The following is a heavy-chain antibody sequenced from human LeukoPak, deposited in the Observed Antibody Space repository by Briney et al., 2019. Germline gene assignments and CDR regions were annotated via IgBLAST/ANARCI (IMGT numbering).Heavy chain of an antibody. D-gene: IGHD5-18*01. Sequence: SETLSLTCAVSGGSISSSNWWSWVRQPPGKGLEWIGEIYRSGSTNYNPSLRSRVTISVDTPRNQFSLKLYSVTAADTAVYYCARSRSGYSYDHAAFEIWGQGTMVTVSS. J-gene: IGHJ3*02. CDR2: IYRSGST. CDR1: GGSISSSNW. V-gene: IGHV4-4*02. CDR3: ARSRSGYSYDHAAFEI.